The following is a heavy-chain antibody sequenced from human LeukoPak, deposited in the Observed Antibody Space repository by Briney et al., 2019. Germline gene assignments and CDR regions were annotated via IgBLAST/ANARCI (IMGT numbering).Heavy chain of an antibody. V-gene: IGHV4-34*01. D-gene: IGHD3-22*01. J-gene: IGHJ4*02. CDR1: GGSFSGYY. CDR3: ARSNYYDSSAQHP. Sequence: SETLSLTCAVYGGSFSGYYWSWICQPPGKGLEWIGEINHSGSTNYNPSLKSRVTISVDTSKNQFSLKLSSVTAADTAVYYCARSNYYDSSAQHPWGQGTLVTVSS. CDR2: INHSGST.